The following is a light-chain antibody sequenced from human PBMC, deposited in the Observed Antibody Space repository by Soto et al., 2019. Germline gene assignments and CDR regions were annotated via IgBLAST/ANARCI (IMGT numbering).Light chain of an antibody. V-gene: IGKV3-11*01. J-gene: IGKJ1*01. Sequence: IVLTQSPGTLSLSPGERATLSCRASQSVSTYLAWYQQKLGQAPRLLIYGASNRATGIPARFSGSGSGTDFTLTISSLEPEDFAVYYCQQRSDRRTFGQGTKVEIK. CDR3: QQRSDRRT. CDR2: GAS. CDR1: QSVSTY.